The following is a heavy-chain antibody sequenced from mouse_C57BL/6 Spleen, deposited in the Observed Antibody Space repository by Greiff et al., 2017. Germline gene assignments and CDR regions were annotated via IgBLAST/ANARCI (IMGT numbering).Heavy chain of an antibody. D-gene: IGHD2-2*01. V-gene: IGHV5-4*01. J-gene: IGHJ3*01. CDR3: AREGSTMVTTPAWFAY. Sequence: DVTLVESGGGLVKPGGSLKLSCAASGFTFSSYAMSWVRQTPEKRLEWVATISDGGSYTYYPDNVQGRFTISRDNAKNNLYLQMSHLKSENTAMYYCAREGSTMVTTPAWFAYWGQGTLVTVSA. CDR2: ISDGGSYT. CDR1: GFTFSSYA.